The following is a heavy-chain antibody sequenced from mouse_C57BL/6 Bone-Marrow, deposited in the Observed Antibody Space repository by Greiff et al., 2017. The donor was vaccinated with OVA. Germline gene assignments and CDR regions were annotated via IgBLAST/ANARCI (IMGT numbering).Heavy chain of an antibody. D-gene: IGHD1-1*01. V-gene: IGHV2-9-1*01. CDR2: IWTGGGT. CDR3: ARNYYGSSHYWYFDV. CDR1: GFSLTSYA. Sequence: VKLVESGPGLVAPSQSLSITCTVSGFSLTSYAISWVRQPPGKGLEWLGVIWTGGGTNYNSALKSRLSISKDNSKSQVFLKMNSLQTDDTARYYCARNYYGSSHYWYFDVWGTGTTVTVSS. J-gene: IGHJ1*03.